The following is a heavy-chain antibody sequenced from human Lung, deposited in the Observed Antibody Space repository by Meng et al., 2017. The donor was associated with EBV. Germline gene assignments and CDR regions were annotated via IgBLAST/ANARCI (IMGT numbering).Heavy chain of an antibody. CDR1: GGSISSGGHY. CDR3: AREYSSSSGLPGP. V-gene: IGHV4-31*03. D-gene: IGHD6-6*01. CDR2: IYYSGST. Sequence: QGQLQESGPGLVKPSQTLSLTCTASGGSISSGGHYWSWIRQHPGKSLEWIGYIYYSGSTYYNPSLKSRVTISVDTSKNQFSLKLSSVTAADTAVYYCAREYSSSSGLPGPWGQGTLVTVSS. J-gene: IGHJ5*02.